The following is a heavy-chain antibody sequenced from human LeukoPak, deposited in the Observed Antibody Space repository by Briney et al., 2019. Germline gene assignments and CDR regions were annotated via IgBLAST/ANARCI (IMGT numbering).Heavy chain of an antibody. V-gene: IGHV4-38-2*01. CDR3: ARGPKHYDILTGIDY. D-gene: IGHD3-9*01. J-gene: IGHJ4*02. CDR1: GFTVSSNY. CDR2: MCYSEKT. Sequence: GSLRLSCAASGFTVSSNYMSWVRQPPGKGLEWIGTMCYSEKTYYNPSLRSRVTISVDTSKNQFSLNLRSVTAADTAVYYCARGPKHYDILTGIDYWGQGILVTVSS.